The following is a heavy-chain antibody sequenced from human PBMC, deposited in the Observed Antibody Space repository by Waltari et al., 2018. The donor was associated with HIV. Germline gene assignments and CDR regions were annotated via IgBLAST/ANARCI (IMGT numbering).Heavy chain of an antibody. V-gene: IGHV1-69*01. D-gene: IGHD4-17*01. J-gene: IGHJ4*02. Sequence: QVQLVQSGAEVKKPGSSVKVSCRASGDTFRTYTISWVRQAPGQGLEWMGGITPIFKTTKYAQEFQGRVTLTADESTRTTYMELTSLRSDDTAMYYCARNGDYAPAYWGQGTLVTVSS. CDR3: ARNGDYAPAY. CDR1: GDTFRTYT. CDR2: ITPIFKTT.